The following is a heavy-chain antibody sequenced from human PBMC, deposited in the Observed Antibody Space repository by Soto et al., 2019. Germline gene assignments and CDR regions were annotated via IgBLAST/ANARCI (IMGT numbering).Heavy chain of an antibody. CDR2: IWYDGSNK. Sequence: GGSLRLSCAASGFTFSSYGMHWVRQAPGKGLEWVAVIWYDGSNKYYADSVKGRFTISRDNSKNTLYLQMNSLRAEDTAVYYCARDHEGDYGDLIYYYYGMDVWGQGTTVTVSS. D-gene: IGHD4-17*01. CDR1: GFTFSSYG. V-gene: IGHV3-33*01. J-gene: IGHJ6*02. CDR3: ARDHEGDYGDLIYYYYGMDV.